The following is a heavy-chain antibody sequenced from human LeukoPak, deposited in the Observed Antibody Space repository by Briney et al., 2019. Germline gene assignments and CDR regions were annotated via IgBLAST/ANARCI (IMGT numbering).Heavy chain of an antibody. J-gene: IGHJ4*02. D-gene: IGHD6-13*01. V-gene: IGHV3-30-3*01. CDR1: GFTFSSYA. Sequence: PGGSLRLSCAASGFTFSSYAMHWVRQAPGKGLEWVAVISYDGSNKYYADSVKGRFTISRDNSKNTLYLQMNSLRAEDTAVYYCARHEHSSWYERTYYTFDYWGQGTLVTVSS. CDR3: ARHEHSSWYERTYYTFDY. CDR2: ISYDGSNK.